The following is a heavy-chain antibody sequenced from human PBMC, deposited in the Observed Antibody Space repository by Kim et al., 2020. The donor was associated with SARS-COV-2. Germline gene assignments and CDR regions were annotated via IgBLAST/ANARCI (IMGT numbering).Heavy chain of an antibody. CDR3: AGDQVDGYWS. CDR2: GNT. D-gene: IGHD5-18*01. J-gene: IGHJ5*02. V-gene: IGHV3-66*01. Sequence: GNTHYADSVEARFPNSRDNSNNTLYLQMNSLRDEDKAVYYCAGDQVDGYWSWGQGTLVTVAS.